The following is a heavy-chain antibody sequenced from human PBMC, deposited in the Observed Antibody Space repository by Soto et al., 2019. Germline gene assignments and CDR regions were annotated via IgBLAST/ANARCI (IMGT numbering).Heavy chain of an antibody. V-gene: IGHV3-33*01. J-gene: IGHJ4*02. D-gene: IGHD3-10*01. CDR2: IWYDGSNK. CDR1: GFTFSSYG. CDR3: ARDPLLWFGEFPTPVGYFDY. Sequence: QVQLVESGGGVVQPGRSLRLSCAASGFTFSSYGMHWVRQAPGKGLEWVAVIWYDGSNKYYADSVKGRFTISRDNSKNTLYLQMNSLRAEDTAVYYCARDPLLWFGEFPTPVGYFDYWGQGTLVTVSS.